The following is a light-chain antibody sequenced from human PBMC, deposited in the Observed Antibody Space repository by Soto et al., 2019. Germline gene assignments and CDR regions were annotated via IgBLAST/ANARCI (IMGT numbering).Light chain of an antibody. CDR1: QSVSSN. J-gene: IGKJ4*01. Sequence: DTVMTQSPATLSVSPGERATLSCRASQSVSSNLAWYQQKPGQAPRLLIYGASTRATGIPARFSGSGSGTEFTLTISSLQSEDFAVYYCQQYNNWPPLTFGGGTKVEIK. V-gene: IGKV3-15*01. CDR3: QQYNNWPPLT. CDR2: GAS.